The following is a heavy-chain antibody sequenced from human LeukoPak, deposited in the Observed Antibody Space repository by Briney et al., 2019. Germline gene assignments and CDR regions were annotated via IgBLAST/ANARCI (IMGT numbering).Heavy chain of an antibody. CDR2: IYHSGST. Sequence: NPSETLSLTCAVSGGSISSSNWWSWVRQPPGKGLEWIGEIYHSGSTNYNPSLKSRVTISVGKSKNQFSLKLSSVTAADTAVYYCARGGRVYYYDSSGYSSAQFDYWGQGTLVTVSS. V-gene: IGHV4-4*02. CDR1: GGSISSSNW. J-gene: IGHJ4*02. CDR3: ARGGRVYYYDSSGYSSAQFDY. D-gene: IGHD3-22*01.